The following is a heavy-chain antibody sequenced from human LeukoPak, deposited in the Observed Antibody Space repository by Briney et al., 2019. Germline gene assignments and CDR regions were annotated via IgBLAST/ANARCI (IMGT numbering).Heavy chain of an antibody. CDR2: IYHSGST. CDR3: AATVVTPWDYYYYGMDV. CDR1: GGSISSGGYS. Sequence: SETLSLTCAVSGGSISSGGYSWSWIRQPPGKCLEWIGYIYHSGSTYYNPSLKSRVTISVDRSKNQFSLKLSSVTAADTAVYYCAATVVTPWDYYYYGMDVWGQGTTVTVSS. D-gene: IGHD4-23*01. V-gene: IGHV4-30-2*01. J-gene: IGHJ6*02.